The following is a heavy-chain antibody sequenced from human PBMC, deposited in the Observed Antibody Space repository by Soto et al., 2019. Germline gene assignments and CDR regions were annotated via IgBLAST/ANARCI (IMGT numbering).Heavy chain of an antibody. CDR1: GYTFTSYY. CDR3: ARDLKNYYDSSGYYPYFDY. D-gene: IGHD3-22*01. V-gene: IGHV1-46*01. Sequence: ASVKVSCKASGYTFTSYYMHWVRQAPGQGLEWMGIINPSGGSTSYAQKFQGRVTMTRDTSTSTVYMELSSLRSEDTAVYYCARDLKNYYDSSGYYPYFDYWGQGTLVTVS. J-gene: IGHJ4*02. CDR2: INPSGGST.